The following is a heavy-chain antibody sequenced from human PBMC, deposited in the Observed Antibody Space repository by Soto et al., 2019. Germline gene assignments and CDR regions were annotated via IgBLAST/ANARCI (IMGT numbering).Heavy chain of an antibody. CDR1: GGSISRGDYY. CDR3: ARASPVVTDV. J-gene: IGHJ6*02. V-gene: IGHV4-30-4*01. D-gene: IGHD5-18*01. CDR2: MYYSGGS. Sequence: QVQLQESGPGLVKPSQTLSLTCTVSGGSISRGDYYWSWIRQPPGKGLEGFGYMYYSGGSHYKPSLKSLITISVDTSNNQFSLKLSSVTAADTAVYYCARASPVVTDVWGQGTTVTVSS.